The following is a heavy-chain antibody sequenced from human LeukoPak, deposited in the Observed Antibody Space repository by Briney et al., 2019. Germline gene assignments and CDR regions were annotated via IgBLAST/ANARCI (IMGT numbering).Heavy chain of an antibody. V-gene: IGHV3-21*01. CDR3: ARGGQQLVAEELDY. CDR1: GFTFSSYS. Sequence: GGSLRLSCAASGFTFSSYSMNWVRQAPGKGLEWVSSISSSSSSYIYYADSVKGRFTISRDNAKNSLYLQMNSLRVEDTAVYYCARGGQQLVAEELDYWGQGTLVTVSS. D-gene: IGHD6-6*01. CDR2: ISSSSSSYI. J-gene: IGHJ4*02.